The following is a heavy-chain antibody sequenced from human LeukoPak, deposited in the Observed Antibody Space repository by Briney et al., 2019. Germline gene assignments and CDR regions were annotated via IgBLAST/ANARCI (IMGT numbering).Heavy chain of an antibody. V-gene: IGHV6-1*01. CDR3: ARQGFRRFDP. CDR2: TYYTSKWYN. CDR1: GDSVSSKRAA. J-gene: IGHJ5*02. Sequence: SQPLTLTCALSGDSVSSKRAAWNWFRQSPSRVLEWLGRTYYTSKWYNDYAVSVKSRITVNPDTSKNQFSLHLNSVTPEDTAVYYCARQGFRRFDPWGQGTLVTVSS. D-gene: IGHD3-3*01.